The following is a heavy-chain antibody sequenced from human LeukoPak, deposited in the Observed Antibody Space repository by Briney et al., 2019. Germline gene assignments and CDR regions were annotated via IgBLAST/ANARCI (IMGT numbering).Heavy chain of an antibody. CDR3: AKPSSGPYDSSGYYGY. V-gene: IGHV3-30*18. CDR2: ISYDGSNK. Sequence: GGSLRLSCAASGFTFSGYGMHWVRQAPGKGLEWVAVISYDGSNKYYADSVKGRFTISRDNSKNTLYLQMNSLRAEDAAVYYCAKPSSGPYDSSGYYGYWGQGTLVTVSS. CDR1: GFTFSGYG. J-gene: IGHJ4*02. D-gene: IGHD3-22*01.